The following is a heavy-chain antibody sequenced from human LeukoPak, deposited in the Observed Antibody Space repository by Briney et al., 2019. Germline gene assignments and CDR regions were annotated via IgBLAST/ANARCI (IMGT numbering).Heavy chain of an antibody. D-gene: IGHD5-12*01. Sequence: NPSETLSLTCSVSGGSISSDYWTWVRQPPGKGLEWIGYIYYSGSTNYNPSLKSRVTISLDTSKNQFSLKLSSVTAADTAVYYCARESPYDGVFDIWGQGTVVTVSS. CDR1: GGSISSDY. V-gene: IGHV4-59*01. J-gene: IGHJ3*02. CDR3: ARESPYDGVFDI. CDR2: IYYSGST.